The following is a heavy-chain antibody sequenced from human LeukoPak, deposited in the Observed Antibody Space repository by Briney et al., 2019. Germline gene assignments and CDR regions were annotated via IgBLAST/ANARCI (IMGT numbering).Heavy chain of an antibody. CDR1: AFIFSGHW. Sequence: GGSLRLPCEGSAFIFSGHWMNWVRQTPGKGLEWVASIKEDGSERQYVDSVKGRFSISRDNTKGSLFLQLNSLRAEDTTVYYCARDWAEEGGDSSRAFDYWGQGTLVTVSS. CDR2: IKEDGSER. CDR3: ARDWAEEGGDSSRAFDY. D-gene: IGHD2-21*02. V-gene: IGHV3-7*03. J-gene: IGHJ4*02.